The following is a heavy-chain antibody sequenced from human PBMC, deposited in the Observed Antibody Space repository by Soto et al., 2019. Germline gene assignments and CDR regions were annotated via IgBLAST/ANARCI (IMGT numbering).Heavy chain of an antibody. V-gene: IGHV1-69*12. J-gene: IGHJ4*02. CDR2: IIPVFGTA. Sequence: QVQLVQSGAEVKKPGSSVKVSCKASGGTFSSYAISWVRQAPGQGLEWMGGIIPVFGTANYAQKFKGRDTITADESTSTAYMELSSRRAEDTVVYYWARGVIAAAGTRFDYWGQGTLVTVSS. D-gene: IGHD6-13*01. CDR1: GGTFSSYA. CDR3: ARGVIAAAGTRFDY.